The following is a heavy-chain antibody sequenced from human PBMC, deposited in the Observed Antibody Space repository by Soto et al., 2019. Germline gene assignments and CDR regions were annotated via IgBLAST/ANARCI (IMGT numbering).Heavy chain of an antibody. CDR1: GFTFTGND. D-gene: IGHD3-22*01. V-gene: IGHV3-53*01. CDR3: AARPLLPGAP. J-gene: IGHJ3*01. Sequence: EVQLVESGGGLIQPGGSLRLSCAASGFTFTGNDMNWVRQAPGKGLEWVSLLYSSGSTYYADSVKGRFTISRDNSNNPLYLQMSSLRAEDTAVYYCAARPLLPGAPWGQGTMVTVSS. CDR2: LYSSGST.